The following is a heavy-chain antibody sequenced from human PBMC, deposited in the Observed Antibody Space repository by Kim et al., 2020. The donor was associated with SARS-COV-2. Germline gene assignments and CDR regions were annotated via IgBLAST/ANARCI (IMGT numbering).Heavy chain of an antibody. J-gene: IGHJ5*02. D-gene: IGHD1-26*01. Sequence: GGSLRLSCAASGFTFSTYPMLWVRQAPGKGLEWVAVISDDGSAKYYADSVKGRFTISRDNSKNTLYLQMNTLRADDTTVYYCARASLVGPTYWFDPWGQGTLVTGAS. CDR1: GFTFSTYP. V-gene: IGHV3-30*04. CDR3: ARASLVGPTYWFDP. CDR2: ISDDGSAK.